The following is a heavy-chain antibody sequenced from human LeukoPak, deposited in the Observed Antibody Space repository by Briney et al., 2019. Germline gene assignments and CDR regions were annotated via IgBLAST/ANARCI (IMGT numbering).Heavy chain of an antibody. CDR3: ARDKTSGEGV. CDR2: IIPIFGTA. D-gene: IGHD2-2*01. Sequence: ASVKVSCKASGGTFSSYAISWVRQAPGQGLEWTGRIIPIFGTANYAQKFQGRVTITTDESTSTAYMELSSLRSEDTAAYYCARDKTSGEGVWGQGTLVTVSS. J-gene: IGHJ4*02. CDR1: GGTFSSYA. V-gene: IGHV1-69*05.